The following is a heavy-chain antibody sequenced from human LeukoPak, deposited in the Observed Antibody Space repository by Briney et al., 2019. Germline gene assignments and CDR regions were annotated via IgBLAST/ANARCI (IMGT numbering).Heavy chain of an antibody. D-gene: IGHD2/OR15-2a*01. CDR3: AKDRAARGRGNYFYMDV. J-gene: IGHJ6*03. V-gene: IGHV3-43D*03. CDR1: GFTFDDYA. CDR2: ITWDGGST. Sequence: GGSLRLSCAASGFTFDDYAMHWVRQASGKGLEWVSHITWDGGSTHYADSVEGRFTISRDNRENSLYLQMNSLRPEDTALYYCAKDRAARGRGNYFYMDVWGKGTAVTVSS.